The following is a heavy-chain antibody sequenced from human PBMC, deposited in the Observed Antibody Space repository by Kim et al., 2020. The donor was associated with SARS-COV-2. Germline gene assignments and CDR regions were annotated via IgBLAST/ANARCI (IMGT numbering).Heavy chain of an antibody. J-gene: IGHJ5*02. D-gene: IGHD2-15*01. V-gene: IGHV1-69*04. CDR1: GGTFSSYA. CDR3: ARDLSEFAYCSGGSCYPNWFDP. Sequence: SVKVSCKASGGTFSSYAISWVRQAPGQGLEWMGRIIPILGIANYAQKFQGRVTITADKSTSTAYMELSSLRSEDTAVYYCARDLSEFAYCSGGSCYPNWFDPWGQGTLVTVSS. CDR2: IIPILGIA.